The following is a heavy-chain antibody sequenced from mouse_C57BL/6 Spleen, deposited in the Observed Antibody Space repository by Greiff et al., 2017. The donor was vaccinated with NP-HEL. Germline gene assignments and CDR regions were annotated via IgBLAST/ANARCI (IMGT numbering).Heavy chain of an antibody. CDR3: ARGVYGYDGYFDV. D-gene: IGHD2-2*01. Sequence: EVQLQESGPELVKPGASVKISCKASGYSFTGYYMNWVKQSPEKSLEWIGEINPGTGGTTYNQKFKAKATLTVDKSSSTAYMQLKSLTSEDSAVYYCARGVYGYDGYFDVWGTGTTVTVSS. CDR1: GYSFTGYY. J-gene: IGHJ1*03. V-gene: IGHV1-42*01. CDR2: INPGTGGT.